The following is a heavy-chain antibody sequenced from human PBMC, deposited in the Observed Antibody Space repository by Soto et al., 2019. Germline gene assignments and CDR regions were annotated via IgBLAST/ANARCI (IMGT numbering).Heavy chain of an antibody. CDR1: GYTFTNYY. V-gene: IGHV1-46*01. CDR3: ARDNRGTVGATPEYYFDY. J-gene: IGHJ4*02. D-gene: IGHD1-26*01. CDR2: INPSGGST. Sequence: QVPLVQSGAEVKKPGASVKVSCKASGYTFTNYYMHWVRQAPGQGLEWMGLINPSGGSTSYAQNFQGRVTMTRDTSTSTVYMELSSLRSEDTAVYYCARDNRGTVGATPEYYFDYWGQGTLVTVSS.